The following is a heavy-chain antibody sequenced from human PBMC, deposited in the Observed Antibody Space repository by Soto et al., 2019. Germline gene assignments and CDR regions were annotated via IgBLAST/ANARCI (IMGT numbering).Heavy chain of an antibody. CDR3: VKDESINWYSGHFRH. J-gene: IGHJ1*01. CDR1: GFTFDDHA. V-gene: IGHV3-9*01. CDR2: INWNSGSI. Sequence: GGSLRLSCAASGFTFDDHAMHWVRQVPGKGLEWVSGINWNSGSIGYGDSVKGRFAISRDNAKNSLHLQMNSLSAEDTAFYYCVKDESINWYSGHFRHWGQGTLVTVSS. D-gene: IGHD6-13*01.